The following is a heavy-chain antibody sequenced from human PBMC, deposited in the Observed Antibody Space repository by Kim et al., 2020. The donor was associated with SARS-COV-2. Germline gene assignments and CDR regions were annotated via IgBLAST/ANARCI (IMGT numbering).Heavy chain of an antibody. Sequence: RFTIPRDKAKNSLYLQMNSLRDEDTAVYYCARTPGITMIVVASYDYYFDYWGQGTLVTVSS. V-gene: IGHV3-11*03. CDR3: ARTPGITMIVVASYDYYFDY. J-gene: IGHJ4*02. D-gene: IGHD3-22*01.